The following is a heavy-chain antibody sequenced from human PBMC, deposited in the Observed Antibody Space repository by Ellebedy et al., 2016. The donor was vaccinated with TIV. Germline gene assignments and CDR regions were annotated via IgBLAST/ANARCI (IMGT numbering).Heavy chain of an antibody. Sequence: AASVKVSCKASGYTFTSYDINWVRQATGQGLEWMGWMNPNRGNTGYAQKFQGWVTLTRDTSISTAYMELSRLRSDDTALYYCARGMKLGIVWYYFDYWGQGTLVTVSS. CDR1: GYTFTSYD. V-gene: IGHV1-8*01. CDR2: MNPNRGNT. CDR3: ARGMKLGIVWYYFDY. D-gene: IGHD7-27*01. J-gene: IGHJ4*02.